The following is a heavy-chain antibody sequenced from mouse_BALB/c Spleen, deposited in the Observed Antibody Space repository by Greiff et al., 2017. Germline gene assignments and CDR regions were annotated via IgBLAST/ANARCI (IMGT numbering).Heavy chain of an antibody. D-gene: IGHD2-1*01. J-gene: IGHJ4*01. V-gene: IGHV14-1*02. Sequence: VHVKQSGAELVRPGALVKLSCKASGFNIKDYYMHWVKQRPEQGLEWIGWIDPENGNTIYDPKFQGKASITADTSSNTAYLQLSSLTSEDTAVYYCARGGYGNYGGAMDYWGQGTSVTVSS. CDR1: GFNIKDYY. CDR3: ARGGYGNYGGAMDY. CDR2: IDPENGNT.